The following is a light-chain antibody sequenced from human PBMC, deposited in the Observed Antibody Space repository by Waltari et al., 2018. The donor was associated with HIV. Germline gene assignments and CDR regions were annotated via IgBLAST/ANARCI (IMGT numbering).Light chain of an antibody. Sequence: QSVLTQPPSASGTPGRRVTISCSGNNSNVGSNPVNWYRQVPGTAPKLLMFSNKQRPSGGPDRFSGSKSGTSASLAIMGLKSEDEADYYCAARDDSLNAWVFGGGTKVTVL. J-gene: IGLJ3*02. CDR3: AARDDSLNAWV. CDR2: SNK. V-gene: IGLV1-44*01. CDR1: NSNVGSNP.